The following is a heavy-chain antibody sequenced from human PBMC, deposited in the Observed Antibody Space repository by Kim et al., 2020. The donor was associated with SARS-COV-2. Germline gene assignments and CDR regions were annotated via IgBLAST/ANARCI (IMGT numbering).Heavy chain of an antibody. J-gene: IGHJ6*02. Sequence: ASCVKGRYTISRDNAKNTLYLQMNSLRAEDTALYYCAKAQGIIYYTYSMAVWGQGTTVTVSS. D-gene: IGHD3-22*01. V-gene: IGHV3-9*01. CDR3: AKAQGIIYYTYSMAV.